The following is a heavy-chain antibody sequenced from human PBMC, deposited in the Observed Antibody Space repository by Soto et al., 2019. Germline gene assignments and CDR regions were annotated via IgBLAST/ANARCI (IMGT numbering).Heavy chain of an antibody. CDR1: GGTFSSYT. Sequence: SVKVSCKASGGTFSSYTTSWVRQAPGQGLEWMGRIIPILGIANYAQKFQGRVTITADKSTSTAYMELSSLRSEDTAVYYCASGLWFGEFAYYYMDVWGKGTTVTVSS. CDR2: IIPILGIA. J-gene: IGHJ6*03. CDR3: ASGLWFGEFAYYYMDV. V-gene: IGHV1-69*02. D-gene: IGHD3-10*01.